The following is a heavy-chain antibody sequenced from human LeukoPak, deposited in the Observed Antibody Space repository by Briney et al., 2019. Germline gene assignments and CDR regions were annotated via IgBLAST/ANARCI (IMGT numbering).Heavy chain of an antibody. CDR1: GFTFSSYA. D-gene: IGHD6-6*01. CDR3: AKDHGAWTARSVDY. Sequence: GGSLRLSCAASGFTFSSYAMSWVRQAPGKGLEWVSAISGSGGSTYYADSVKGRFTISRDNSKNTLYLQMNSLRAEDTAVYYCAKDHGAWTARSVDYWGQGTLVTVSS. V-gene: IGHV3-23*01. CDR2: ISGSGGST. J-gene: IGHJ4*02.